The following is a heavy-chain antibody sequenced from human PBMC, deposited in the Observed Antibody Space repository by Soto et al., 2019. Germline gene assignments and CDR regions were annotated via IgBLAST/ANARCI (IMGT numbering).Heavy chain of an antibody. CDR3: ARGPTDYYDNSGNYFVDY. CDR2: ISTYTGNT. Sequence: QVQLVQSGAEVKKPGASVKVSCKASGYTFTTYGMSWVRQAPGQGLDWMGWISTYTGNTKYAERVQGRGTMTTDTTTSTAYMELRSLRSDDTAVYYCARGPTDYYDNSGNYFVDYWGQGTLVTVSS. CDR1: GYTFTTYG. D-gene: IGHD3-22*01. J-gene: IGHJ4*02. V-gene: IGHV1-18*01.